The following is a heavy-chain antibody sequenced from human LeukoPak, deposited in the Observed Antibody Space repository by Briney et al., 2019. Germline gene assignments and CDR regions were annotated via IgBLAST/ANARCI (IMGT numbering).Heavy chain of an antibody. CDR1: GFTFSSYG. J-gene: IGHJ5*02. CDR2: IRYEGDEK. Sequence: GGSLRLSCAASGFTFSSYGMHWVRQAPGKGLEWMAFIRYEGDEKYYADSVKGRFTISRDNSKNTLYLEMNSLRAEDTAVYYCAKDLLRDRWFGESWGQGTLVTVSS. D-gene: IGHD3-10*01. CDR3: AKDLLRDRWFGES. V-gene: IGHV3-30*02.